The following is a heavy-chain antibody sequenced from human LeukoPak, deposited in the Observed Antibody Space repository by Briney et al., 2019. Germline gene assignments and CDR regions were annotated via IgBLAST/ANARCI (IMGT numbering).Heavy chain of an antibody. CDR2: IYYSGST. V-gene: IGHV4-59*13. CDR1: GGSISSYY. J-gene: IGHJ4*02. Sequence: SETLSLTCTVSGGSISSYYWSWSRQPPGKGLEWIGYIYYSGSTNYNPSLKSRVTISVDTSKNQFSLKLSSVTAADTAVYYCARSAKSGYPDYWGQGTLVTVSS. D-gene: IGHD3-3*01. CDR3: ARSAKSGYPDY.